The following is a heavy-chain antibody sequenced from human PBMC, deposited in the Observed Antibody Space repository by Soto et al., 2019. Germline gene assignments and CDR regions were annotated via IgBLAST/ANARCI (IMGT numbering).Heavy chain of an antibody. V-gene: IGHV3-20*01. CDR2: TNWNGATT. J-gene: IGHJ4*02. D-gene: IGHD4-4*01. CDR1: GFTFDDYS. CDR3: ARDSDDSTGYYDY. Sequence: GSLRLSCTASGFTFDDYSMTWVRQIPGKGLEWVSTTNWNGATTAYADSVRGRFTISRDNAKNSLYLQLDTVTAEDTAFYHCARDSDDSTGYYDYWGQGTLVTVSS.